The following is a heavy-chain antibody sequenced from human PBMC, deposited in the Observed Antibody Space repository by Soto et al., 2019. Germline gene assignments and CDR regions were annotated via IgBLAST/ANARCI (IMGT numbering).Heavy chain of an antibody. Sequence: GALRLSCTASGFTFSSYAMSWVRQAPGKGLEWVSAISGSGGSTYYADSVKGRFTISRDNSKNTLYLQMNSLRAEDTAVYYCAKDEANDFWSGYYPYYYYYYGMDVWGQGTTVTVSS. CDR1: GFTFSSYA. CDR2: ISGSGGST. J-gene: IGHJ6*02. CDR3: AKDEANDFWSGYYPYYYYYYGMDV. D-gene: IGHD3-3*01. V-gene: IGHV3-23*01.